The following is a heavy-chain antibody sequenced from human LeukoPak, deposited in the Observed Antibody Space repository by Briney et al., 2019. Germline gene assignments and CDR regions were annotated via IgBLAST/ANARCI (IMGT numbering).Heavy chain of an antibody. D-gene: IGHD4-11*01. CDR2: IYPGDSDT. J-gene: IGHJ4*02. V-gene: IGHV5-51*01. Sequence: GESLKISCEGSGYSFTSYWIGWVRQMPGKGLEWMGIIYPGDSDTRYSPSFQGQVTISADKSISTAYLQWSSLKASDTAMYYCARSALYSDYTFDYWGQGTLVTVSS. CDR1: GYSFTSYW. CDR3: ARSALYSDYTFDY.